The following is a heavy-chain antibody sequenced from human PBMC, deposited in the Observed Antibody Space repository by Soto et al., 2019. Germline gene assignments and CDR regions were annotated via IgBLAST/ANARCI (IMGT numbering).Heavy chain of an antibody. CDR1: GSTFSTNA. CDR2: ISYDGTNE. V-gene: IGHV3-30*01. J-gene: IGHJ4*02. Sequence: VGSLRLSCAASGSTFSTNAMHWVRQAPGKGLEWVAVISYDGTNEHYEDSVKGRFTISRDNSRNTLSLQMNSLRPEDTAVYYCVASVLSFDYWGQGTLVTVSS. CDR3: VASVLSFDY. D-gene: IGHD3-16*02.